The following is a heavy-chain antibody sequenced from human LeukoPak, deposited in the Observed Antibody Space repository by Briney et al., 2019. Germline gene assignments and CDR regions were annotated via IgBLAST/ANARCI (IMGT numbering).Heavy chain of an antibody. CDR3: AKGLGGFLSSSAGY. D-gene: IGHD6-6*01. V-gene: IGHV3-30*18. CDR1: GFTFSSYD. J-gene: IGHJ4*02. CDR2: ISYDGSNK. Sequence: PGGSLRLSCAASGFTFSSYDIHWVRQAPGKGLEWVAVISYDGSNKYYADSVKGRFTISRGNSRNTLYLQMNSLRAEDMALYYCAKGLGGFLSSSAGYWGQGTLVTVSS.